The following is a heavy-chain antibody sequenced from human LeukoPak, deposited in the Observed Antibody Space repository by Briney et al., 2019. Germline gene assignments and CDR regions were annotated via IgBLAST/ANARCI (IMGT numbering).Heavy chain of an antibody. D-gene: IGHD4-17*01. CDR2: IWYDGSNK. CDR3: ARQDYGDYPGDY. Sequence: GGSLRLSCAASGFTFSSYSMHWVRQAPGKGLEWVAVIWYDGSNKYYADSVKGRFTISRDNSKNTLYLQMNSPRAEDTAVYYCARQDYGDYPGDYWGQGTLVTVSS. J-gene: IGHJ4*02. V-gene: IGHV3-33*01. CDR1: GFTFSSYS.